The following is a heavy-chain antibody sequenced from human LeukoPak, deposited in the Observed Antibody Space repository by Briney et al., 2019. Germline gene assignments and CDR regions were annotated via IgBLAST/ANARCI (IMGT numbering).Heavy chain of an antibody. CDR3: TKFDY. V-gene: IGHV3-72*01. CDR1: GFTFSDYY. J-gene: IGHJ4*02. CDR2: VKHKANSYTT. Sequence: PGGSLRLSCAASGFTFSDYYMEWVRQAPGKGPEWVGLVKHKANSYTTEYAASVRGRFTISRDDSTNSLYLQMNSLKTEDTAVYFCTKFDYWGQGTLVTVSS.